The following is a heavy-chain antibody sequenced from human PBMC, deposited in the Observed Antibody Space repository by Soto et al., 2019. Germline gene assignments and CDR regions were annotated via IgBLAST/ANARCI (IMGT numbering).Heavy chain of an antibody. J-gene: IGHJ5*02. D-gene: IGHD6-19*01. CDR2: IYYSGST. Sequence: SETLSLTCTVSGGSISSSSYYWGWIRQPPGKGLEWIGSIYYSGSTYYNPSLKSRVTISVDTSKKQFSLKLSSVTAADTAVYYCASRGRHSSGWYGNWFDPWGQGTLATVSS. CDR3: ASRGRHSSGWYGNWFDP. V-gene: IGHV4-39*01. CDR1: GGSISSSSYY.